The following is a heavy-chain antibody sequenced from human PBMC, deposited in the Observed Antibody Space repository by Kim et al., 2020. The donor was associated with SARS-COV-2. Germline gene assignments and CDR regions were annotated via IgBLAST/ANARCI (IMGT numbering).Heavy chain of an antibody. V-gene: IGHV3-23*01. Sequence: GGSLRLSCAASGFTFSRYDMSWVRQAPGKGLEWVSTISTNADRTHYADSIKGRFTISRDNSKNTLYLQMDSLRLEDSAVYYCAKGVWLDDSWGQGTLVTVSS. CDR3: AKGVWLDDS. J-gene: IGHJ4*02. CDR1: GFTFSRYD. D-gene: IGHD6-19*01. CDR2: ISTNADRT.